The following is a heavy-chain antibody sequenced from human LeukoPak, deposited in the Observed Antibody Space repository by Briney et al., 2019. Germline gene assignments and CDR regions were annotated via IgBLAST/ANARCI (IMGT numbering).Heavy chain of an antibody. CDR1: GFTSRSFS. CDR3: ARDREGIQLWLGYFDL. CDR2: ISSSSYI. V-gene: IGHV3-21*01. D-gene: IGHD5-18*01. Sequence: GGSLRLSCAAPGFTSRSFSMNWVRQAQGKGLEWASSISSSSYIYYADSVKGRFTISRDNAKNSLYLQMNSLRAEDTAVYYCARDREGIQLWLGYFDLWGRGTLVTVSS. J-gene: IGHJ2*01.